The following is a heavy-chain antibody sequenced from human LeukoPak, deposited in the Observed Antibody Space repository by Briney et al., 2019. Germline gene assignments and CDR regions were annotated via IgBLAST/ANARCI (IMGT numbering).Heavy chain of an antibody. CDR3: AKDSYDSSGYSDY. V-gene: IGHV3-30*18. J-gene: IGHJ4*02. D-gene: IGHD3-22*01. Sequence: PGGSLRLSCAASGFTFSSYGMHWVRQAPGKGLEWVAVISYDGSNKYYADSVKGRFTISRDNSKNTLYLQMNSLRAEDTAVYYCAKDSYDSSGYSDYWGQGTLVTVSS. CDR2: ISYDGSNK. CDR1: GFTFSSYG.